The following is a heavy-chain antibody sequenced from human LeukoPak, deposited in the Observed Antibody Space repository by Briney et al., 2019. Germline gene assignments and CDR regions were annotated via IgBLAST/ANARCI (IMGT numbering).Heavy chain of an antibody. D-gene: IGHD6-6*01. CDR1: GGTFSSYA. CDR2: IIPIFGTA. CDR3: ARERGLSARNYYYMDV. V-gene: IGHV1-69*05. J-gene: IGHJ6*03. Sequence: ASVKVSCKASGGTFSSYAISWVRQAPGQGLEWMGGIIPIFGTANYAQKFQGRVTITTDESTSTAYMELGSLRSEDTAVYYCARERGLSARNYYYMDVWGKGTTVTVSS.